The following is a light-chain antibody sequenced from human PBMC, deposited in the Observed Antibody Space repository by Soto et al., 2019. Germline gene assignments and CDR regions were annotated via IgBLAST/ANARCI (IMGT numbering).Light chain of an antibody. CDR3: QQYDNWPPWT. Sequence: VMTQSPATLSVSPGERATLSCRASQSVTSNLAWYQQKPGQAPRLLIYGASTRATGIPARFSGSGSGTEFTLTISSLQSEDFAVYYCQQYDNWPPWTFGQGTKVEIK. J-gene: IGKJ1*01. CDR2: GAS. CDR1: QSVTSN. V-gene: IGKV3D-15*01.